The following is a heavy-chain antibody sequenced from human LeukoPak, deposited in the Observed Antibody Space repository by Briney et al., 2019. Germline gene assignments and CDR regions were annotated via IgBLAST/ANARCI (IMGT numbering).Heavy chain of an antibody. CDR1: GGTFSSYA. J-gene: IGHJ6*02. CDR2: IIPIFGTA. CDR3: ATTSRAYCSGGSCYPNYYYGMDV. D-gene: IGHD2-15*01. V-gene: IGHV1-69*13. Sequence: ASVKVSCKASGGTFSSYAISWVRQAPGQGLEWMGGIIPIFGTANYAQKFQGRVTITVDESTSTAYMELSSLRSEDTAVYYCATTSRAYCSGGSCYPNYYYGMDVWGQGTTVTVSS.